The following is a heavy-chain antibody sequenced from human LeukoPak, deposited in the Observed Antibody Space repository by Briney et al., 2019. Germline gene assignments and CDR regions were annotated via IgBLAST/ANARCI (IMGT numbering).Heavy chain of an antibody. CDR3: ARDHVGATGLLWAFDY. V-gene: IGHV1-18*01. D-gene: IGHD1-26*01. CDR2: ISAYNGNT. Sequence: ASVKVSCKASGYTFTSYGISWVRLAPGQGLEWMGWISAYNGNTNYAQKLQGRVTMTTDTSTSTAYMELRSLRSDDTAVYYCARDHVGATGLLWAFDYWGQGTLVTVSS. J-gene: IGHJ4*02. CDR1: GYTFTSYG.